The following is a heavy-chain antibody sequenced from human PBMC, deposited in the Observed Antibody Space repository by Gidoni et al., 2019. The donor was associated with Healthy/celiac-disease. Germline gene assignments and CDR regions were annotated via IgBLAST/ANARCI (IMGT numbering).Heavy chain of an antibody. CDR3: ASGPAPYDFWSGYYFPPYMDV. CDR2: IIPIFGTA. D-gene: IGHD3-3*01. Sequence: QVQLVQSGAEVKKPGSSVKVSCKASGGTFSSYAISWVRQAPGQGLEWMGGIIPIFGTANYAQKFQGRVTITADESTSTAYMELSSLRSEDTAVYYCASGPAPYDFWSGYYFPPYMDVWGKGTTVTVSS. J-gene: IGHJ6*03. V-gene: IGHV1-69*01. CDR1: GGTFSSYA.